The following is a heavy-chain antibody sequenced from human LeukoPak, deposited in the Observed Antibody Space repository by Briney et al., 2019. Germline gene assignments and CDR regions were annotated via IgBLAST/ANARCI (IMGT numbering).Heavy chain of an antibody. V-gene: IGHV4-59*12. CDR1: GGSISSYY. Sequence: PSETLSLTCTVSGGSISSYYWSWIRQPPGKGLEWIGYIYYSGSTNYNPSLKSRVTISVDTSKNQFSLKLSSVTAADTAVYYCARGGLRYFDWLHRSYYFDYWGQGTLVTVSS. J-gene: IGHJ4*02. CDR3: ARGGLRYFDWLHRSYYFDY. CDR2: IYYSGST. D-gene: IGHD3-9*01.